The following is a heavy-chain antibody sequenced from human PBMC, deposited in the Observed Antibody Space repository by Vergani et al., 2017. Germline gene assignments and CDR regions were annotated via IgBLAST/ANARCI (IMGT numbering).Heavy chain of an antibody. D-gene: IGHD3-3*01. CDR3: ARDKGYDFWSGYGGMDV. J-gene: IGHJ6*02. CDR2: IGTAGDT. CDR1: GFTFSSYD. Sequence: EVQLVESGGGLVKPGGSLRLSCAASGFTFSSYDMHWVRQATGKGLEWVSAIGTAGDTYYPGSVKGRFTISRENAKNSLYLQMNSLRAGDTAVYYCARDKGYDFWSGYGGMDVWGQGTTVTVSS. V-gene: IGHV3-13*04.